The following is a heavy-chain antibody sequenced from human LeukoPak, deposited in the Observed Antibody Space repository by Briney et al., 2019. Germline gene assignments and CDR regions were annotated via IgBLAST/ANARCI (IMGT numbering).Heavy chain of an antibody. CDR2: INHSGST. J-gene: IGHJ3*02. Sequence: SETLSLTCAVYGGSFSGYYWSWIRQPPGKGLEWIGEINHSGSTNYNPSLKSRVTISVDTSKNQFSLKLSSVTAADTAVYYCVGHSSGYRLGRFDIWGQGTMVTVSS. V-gene: IGHV4-34*01. CDR1: GGSFSGYY. CDR3: VGHSSGYRLGRFDI. D-gene: IGHD3-22*01.